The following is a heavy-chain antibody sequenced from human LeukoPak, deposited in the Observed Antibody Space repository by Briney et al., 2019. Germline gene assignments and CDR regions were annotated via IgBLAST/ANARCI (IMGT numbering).Heavy chain of an antibody. CDR1: GYTFTSYG. V-gene: IGHV1-18*01. J-gene: IGHJ3*02. Sequence: ASVKASCKASGYTFTSYGVSWVRQAPGQGLEWMGWISAYNGNTNYAQKLQGRVTMTTDTSTSTAYMELRSLRSDDTAVYYCAREGDTYYYDSSDGAFDIWGQGTMVTVSS. CDR2: ISAYNGNT. CDR3: AREGDTYYYDSSDGAFDI. D-gene: IGHD3-22*01.